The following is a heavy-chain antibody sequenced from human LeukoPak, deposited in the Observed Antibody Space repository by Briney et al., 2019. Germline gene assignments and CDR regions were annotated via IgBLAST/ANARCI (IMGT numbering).Heavy chain of an antibody. V-gene: IGHV1-2*02. D-gene: IGHD3-10*01. CDR3: ARDSGDRELFGY. CDR1: GYTFTGYY. Sequence: ASVKVSCKASGYTFTGYYMHWVRQAPGQGLEWMGWINPNSGGTNYAQKFQGRVTMTTDTSTSTAYMELRSLRSDDTAVYYCARDSGDRELFGYWGQGTLVTVSS. CDR2: INPNSGGT. J-gene: IGHJ4*02.